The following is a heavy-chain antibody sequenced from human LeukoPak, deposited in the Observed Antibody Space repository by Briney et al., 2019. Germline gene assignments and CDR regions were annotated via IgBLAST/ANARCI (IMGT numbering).Heavy chain of an antibody. D-gene: IGHD6-19*01. V-gene: IGHV3-53*04. Sequence: GGSLRLSCAASGFTFSSYAMSWVRQAPGKGLEWVSVIYSGGSTYYADSVKGRFTISRHNSKNTLYLQMNSLRAEDTAVYYCARSSSGWSGYYFDYWGQGTLVTVSS. CDR1: GFTFSSYA. CDR2: IYSGGST. J-gene: IGHJ4*02. CDR3: ARSSSGWSGYYFDY.